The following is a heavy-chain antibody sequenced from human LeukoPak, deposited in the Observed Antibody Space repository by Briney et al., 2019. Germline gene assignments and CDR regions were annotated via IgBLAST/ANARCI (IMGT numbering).Heavy chain of an antibody. J-gene: IGHJ4*02. CDR3: AREGSGWDCYFDY. V-gene: IGHV3-30-3*01. CDR2: ISYDGSNK. Sequence: PGGSLRLSCAASGFTFSSYAMHWVRQAPGKGLEWVAVISYDGSNKYYADSVKGRFTISRDNSKNTLYLQMNSLRAEDTAVYYCAREGSGWDCYFDYWGQGTLVTVSS. CDR1: GFTFSSYA. D-gene: IGHD2-15*01.